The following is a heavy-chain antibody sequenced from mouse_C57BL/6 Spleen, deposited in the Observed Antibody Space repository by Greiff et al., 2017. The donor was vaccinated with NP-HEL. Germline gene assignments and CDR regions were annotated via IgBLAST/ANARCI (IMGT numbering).Heavy chain of an antibody. Sequence: DVMLVESGEGLVKPGGSLKLSCAASGFTFSSYAMSWVRQTPEKRLEWVAYISSGGDYIYYADTVKGRFTISRENARNTLYLQMSSLKSEDTAMYYCTRENYYGSSYFDYWGQGTTLTVSS. V-gene: IGHV5-9-1*02. CDR2: ISSGGDYI. J-gene: IGHJ2*01. D-gene: IGHD1-1*01. CDR1: GFTFSSYA. CDR3: TRENYYGSSYFDY.